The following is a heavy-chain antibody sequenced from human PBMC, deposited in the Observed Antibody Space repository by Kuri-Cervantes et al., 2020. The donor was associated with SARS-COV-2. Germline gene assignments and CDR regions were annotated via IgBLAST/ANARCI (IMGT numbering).Heavy chain of an antibody. CDR1: GYSISSGYY. Sequence: SETLSLTCAVSGYSISSGYYWGWIRQPPGKGLEWIGSIYHSGSTYYNPSLKSRVTISVGTSKNQFSLKLSSVTAADTAVYYCARHEPSTVTTLFDYWGQGTLVTVSS. D-gene: IGHD4-11*01. CDR3: ARHEPSTVTTLFDY. CDR2: IYHSGST. V-gene: IGHV4-38-2*01. J-gene: IGHJ4*02.